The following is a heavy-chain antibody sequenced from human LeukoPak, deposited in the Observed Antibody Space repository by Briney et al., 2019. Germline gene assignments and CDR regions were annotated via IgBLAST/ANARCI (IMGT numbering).Heavy chain of an antibody. V-gene: IGHV3-21*01. CDR1: GFTFSSYS. J-gene: IGHJ4*02. CDR2: ISSSSSYI. Sequence: GGSLRLSCAASGFTFSSYSMNWVRQAPGKGLEWVSSISSSSSYIYYADSVKGRFTISRDNAKNSLYLQMNSLRAEDTAVYYCARGLYDILTGFVSDYWGQGTLVTVSS. CDR3: ARGLYDILTGFVSDY. D-gene: IGHD3-9*01.